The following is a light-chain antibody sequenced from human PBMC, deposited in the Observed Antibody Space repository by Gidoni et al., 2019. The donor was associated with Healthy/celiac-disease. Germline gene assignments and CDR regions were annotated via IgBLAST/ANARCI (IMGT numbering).Light chain of an antibody. CDR1: QSISSH. Sequence: DIQMTQSPSSLSASVGDRVTIPCRASQSISSHLNWYQQKPGKAPKLLIYAASSLQSGVPSRFSGSGSGTDFTLTISSLQPEDFATYYCQQSYSTPPTFGQGTKLEIK. CDR3: QQSYSTPPT. J-gene: IGKJ2*01. V-gene: IGKV1-39*01. CDR2: AAS.